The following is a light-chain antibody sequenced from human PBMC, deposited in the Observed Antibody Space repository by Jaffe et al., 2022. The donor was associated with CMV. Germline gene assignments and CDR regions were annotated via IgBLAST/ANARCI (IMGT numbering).Light chain of an antibody. CDR1: QSINTW. V-gene: IGKV1-5*03. CDR3: QQYNSFLT. Sequence: DIQMTQSPSTLSASVGDRVTITCRASQSINTWLAWYQQKPGKAPKLLIYEASNLESGVPSRFSGSGSGTEFTLTISSLQPDDFATYYCQQYNSFLTFGGGTKVEVK. CDR2: EAS. J-gene: IGKJ4*01.